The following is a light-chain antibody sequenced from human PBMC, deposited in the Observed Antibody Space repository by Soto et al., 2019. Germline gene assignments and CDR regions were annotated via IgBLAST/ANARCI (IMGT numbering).Light chain of an antibody. CDR1: QSVLYSSNNKNY. J-gene: IGKJ1*01. Sequence: DIVMTQSPDSLAVSLGERATINCKSSQSVLYSSNNKNYLAWYQQKPGQPPKLLIYWASTRESGVPDRFSGSGFGADFTLTTTSLQAEDVAVYYCQQYYSTPWTFGQGAKVDIK. CDR3: QQYYSTPWT. V-gene: IGKV4-1*01. CDR2: WAS.